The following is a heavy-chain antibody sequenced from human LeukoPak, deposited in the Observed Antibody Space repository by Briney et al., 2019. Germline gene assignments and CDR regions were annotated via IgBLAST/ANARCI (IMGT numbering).Heavy chain of an antibody. Sequence: GGSLRLSCAASGLIFSSYGMYWVRQAPGKGLEWVGIISYDSSNQFYADSVKGRFTISRDNSKNTLYLQMNNLRPEDTAVYYCAKDVEGWGQGTLVTVSA. CDR3: AKDVEG. CDR1: GLIFSSYG. V-gene: IGHV3-30*18. CDR2: ISYDSSNQ. J-gene: IGHJ4*02.